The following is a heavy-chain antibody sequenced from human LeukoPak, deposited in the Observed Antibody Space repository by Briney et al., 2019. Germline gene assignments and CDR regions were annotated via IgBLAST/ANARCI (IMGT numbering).Heavy chain of an antibody. D-gene: IGHD6-13*01. Sequence: PSETLSLTCTVSGGSISSSSYYWGWIRQPPGKGLEWIGSIYYSGSTYYNPSLKSRVTISVDTSKNQFSLKLSSVTAADTAVYYCARHYANHYEYSSSWFDYWGQGTLVTVSS. V-gene: IGHV4-39*01. J-gene: IGHJ4*02. CDR2: IYYSGST. CDR3: ARHYANHYEYSSSWFDY. CDR1: GGSISSSSYY.